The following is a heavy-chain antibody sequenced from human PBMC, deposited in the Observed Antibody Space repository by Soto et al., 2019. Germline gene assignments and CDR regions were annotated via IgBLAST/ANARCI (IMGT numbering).Heavy chain of an antibody. J-gene: IGHJ4*02. CDR3: ARDGIAVAGTFDY. D-gene: IGHD6-19*01. CDR2: IIPIFGTA. Sequence: QVQLVQSGAEVKKPGSSVKVSCKASGGTFSSYAISWVRQAPGQGLEWMGGIIPIFGTANYAQKFQGRVTXPXAXXTSTAYVELSSLRSEDTAVYYCARDGIAVAGTFDYWGQGTLVTVSS. V-gene: IGHV1-69*05. CDR1: GGTFSSYA.